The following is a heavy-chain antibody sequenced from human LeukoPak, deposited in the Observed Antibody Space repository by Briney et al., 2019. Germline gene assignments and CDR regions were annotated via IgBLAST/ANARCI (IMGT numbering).Heavy chain of an antibody. D-gene: IGHD3-16*01. V-gene: IGHV3-30*18. CDR2: ISYDGSNK. CDR1: GFTFSSYG. J-gene: IGHJ6*02. Sequence: GRSLRLSCAASGFTFSSYGMHWVRQAPGKGLEWVAVISYDGSNKYYADSVKGRFTMSRDNSKNTVYLQLNSLRAEDTAVYYCAKDRRMMSPYYGMDVWGQGTTVTVSS. CDR3: AKDRRMMSPYYGMDV.